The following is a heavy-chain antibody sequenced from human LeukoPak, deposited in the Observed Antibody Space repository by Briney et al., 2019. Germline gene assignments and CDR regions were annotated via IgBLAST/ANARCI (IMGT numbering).Heavy chain of an antibody. J-gene: IGHJ4*02. V-gene: IGHV3-7*01. D-gene: IGHD2-8*02. CDR2: IHKDVSEK. CDR3: ATYTQYCGCPGGTDY. Sequence: GGSLRLSCAVSRFTSSDYWMRWVRQAPGKGLERVACIHKDVSEKQYVDSEKGRFTTSRDNAKNSVYLQMTSLGAEDTAVYYCATYTQYCGCPGGTDYWGRGTLVTVSS. CDR1: RFTSSDYW.